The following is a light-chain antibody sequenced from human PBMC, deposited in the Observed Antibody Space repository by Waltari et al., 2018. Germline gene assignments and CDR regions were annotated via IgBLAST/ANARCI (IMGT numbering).Light chain of an antibody. J-gene: IGLJ1*01. CDR2: DVS. CDR3: SSYSTSLTPYV. Sequence: QSALTQPASVSGSPGQSITISCTGTRSDVGGYNHVSWYQQHPAKAPTLMIYDVSSRPSGVSNRFFGSKSGNTASLTISGLQAEDEAVYFCSSYSTSLTPYVFGPGTKVTVL. V-gene: IGLV2-14*03. CDR1: RSDVGGYNH.